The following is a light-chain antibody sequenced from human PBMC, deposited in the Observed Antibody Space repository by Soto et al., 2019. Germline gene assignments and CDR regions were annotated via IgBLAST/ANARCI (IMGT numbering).Light chain of an antibody. V-gene: IGKV1-9*01. CDR2: GAS. CDR3: QQLNNYPLT. J-gene: IGKJ4*01. Sequence: DIQLTQSPSFLSASVGDRVTITCRASQVISSYVAWYQQKPGKAPKLLIYGASTLQSGVPSRFSGSGSGTEFTFTISRLQPEDFATYYCQQLNNYPLTFVGGTKVEIK. CDR1: QVISSY.